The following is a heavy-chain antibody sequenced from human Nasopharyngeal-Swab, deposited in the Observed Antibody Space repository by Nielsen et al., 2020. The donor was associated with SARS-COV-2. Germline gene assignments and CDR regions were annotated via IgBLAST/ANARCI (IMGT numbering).Heavy chain of an antibody. CDR3: AKHPDGRWFGELSYYYYGLDV. V-gene: IGHV4-39*01. CDR2: IYYRGST. J-gene: IGHJ6*02. Sequence: IRQRPGKGLEWIAGIYYRGSTYYNPSLESRLTISVDTSKNHFSLKRTSVTAADTAVYYCAKHPDGRWFGELSYYYYGLDVWGQGTTVTVS. D-gene: IGHD3-10*01.